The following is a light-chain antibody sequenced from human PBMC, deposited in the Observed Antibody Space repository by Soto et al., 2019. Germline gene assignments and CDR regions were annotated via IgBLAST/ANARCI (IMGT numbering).Light chain of an antibody. CDR3: QQYGSSPWT. Sequence: ENVLTQSPGTLSLSPGGRATLSCRASQSVSSGHLAWYQQKPGQAPRLLIYGVSSRATGISDRFSGSGSGTDFALTISRLEPEDFAVYYCQQYGSSPWTFGQGTKVEI. CDR2: GVS. J-gene: IGKJ1*01. V-gene: IGKV3-20*01. CDR1: QSVSSGH.